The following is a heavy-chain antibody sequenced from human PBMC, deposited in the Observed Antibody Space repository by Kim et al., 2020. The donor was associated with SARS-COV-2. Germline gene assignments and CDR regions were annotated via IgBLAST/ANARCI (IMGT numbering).Heavy chain of an antibody. J-gene: IGHJ4*02. CDR3: ARENVRAAAGLDY. V-gene: IGHV1-46*01. D-gene: IGHD6-13*01. Sequence: YAQKFQGRVTMTRDTSTSTVYMELSSLRSEDTAVYYCARENVRAAAGLDYWGQGTLVTVSS.